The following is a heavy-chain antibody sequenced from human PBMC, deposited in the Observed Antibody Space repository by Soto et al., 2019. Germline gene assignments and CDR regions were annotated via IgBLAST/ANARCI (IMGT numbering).Heavy chain of an antibody. V-gene: IGHV3-48*01. J-gene: IGHJ5*02. CDR1: GFTFSSYS. CDR2: ISSSSSTI. Sequence: EVQLVESGGGLVQPGGSLRLSCAASGFTFSSYSMNWVRQAPGKGLEWVSYISSSSSTIYYADSVKGRFTISRDNAKNSLHLQMNSLGAEDTAVYYCARHPERIAQIGWFDPWGQGALVTVSS. D-gene: IGHD6-13*01. CDR3: ARHPERIAQIGWFDP.